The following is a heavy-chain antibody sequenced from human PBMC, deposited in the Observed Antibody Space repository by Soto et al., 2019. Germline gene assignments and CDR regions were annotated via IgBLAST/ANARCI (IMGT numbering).Heavy chain of an antibody. D-gene: IGHD2-15*01. CDR1: GFTFSSYW. Sequence: GGSLRLSCAASGFTFSSYWMHWVRQAPGKGLVWVSRINSDGSSTSYADSMKGRFTISRDNAKNTLYLQMNSLRAEDTAVYYCARGYCSGGSCYPGRTAFDIWGQGTMVTVSS. CDR2: INSDGSST. J-gene: IGHJ3*02. CDR3: ARGYCSGGSCYPGRTAFDI. V-gene: IGHV3-74*01.